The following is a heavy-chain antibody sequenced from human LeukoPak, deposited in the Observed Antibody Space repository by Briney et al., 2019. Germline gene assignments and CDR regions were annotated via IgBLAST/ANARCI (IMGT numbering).Heavy chain of an antibody. CDR1: GGSISSYY. CDR3: ARDYTLDYHGSGSYYGGVFDP. V-gene: IGHV4-4*07. CDR2: IYTSGST. J-gene: IGHJ5*02. D-gene: IGHD3-10*01. Sequence: SETLSLTCTVSGGSISSYYWSWIRQPAGKGLEWIGRIYTSGSTNYNPSLKSRVTMSVDTSKNQFSLKLSSVTAADTAVYYCARDYTLDYHGSGSYYGGVFDPWGQGTLVTVSS.